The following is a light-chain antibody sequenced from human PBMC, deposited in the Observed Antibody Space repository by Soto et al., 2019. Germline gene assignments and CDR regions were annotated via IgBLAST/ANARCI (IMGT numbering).Light chain of an antibody. Sequence: EIVMTQSPATLSVSPGERATLSCRASQYISNDLAWYQQKPGQAPRPLIYAASTRATGIPVRFSGSGSGTEFTLTISNLQSEDFAVYYCQQYNKWPPLTFGGGTKVEI. J-gene: IGKJ4*01. CDR2: AAS. CDR1: QYISND. CDR3: QQYNKWPPLT. V-gene: IGKV3-15*01.